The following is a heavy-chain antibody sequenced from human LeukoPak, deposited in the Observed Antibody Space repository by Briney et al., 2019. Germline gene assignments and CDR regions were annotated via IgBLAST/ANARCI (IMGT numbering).Heavy chain of an antibody. Sequence: KFQGRVTITRDTSASTAYMELSSLRSEDTAVYYCARSGILWFGPDAFGFSFDIWGQGTLVTVSS. CDR3: ARSGILWFGPDAFGFSFDI. V-gene: IGHV1-3*01. J-gene: IGHJ4*02. D-gene: IGHD3-10*01.